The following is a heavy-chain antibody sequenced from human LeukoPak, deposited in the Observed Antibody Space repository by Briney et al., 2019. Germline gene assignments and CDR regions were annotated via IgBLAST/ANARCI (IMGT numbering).Heavy chain of an antibody. CDR3: ARDRPWQQLASGYFDY. J-gene: IGHJ4*02. Sequence: ASVKVSCKASGYTFTSYGISWVRQAPGQGLAWMGWISAYNGNTNYAQKLQGRVTMTTDTSTSTAYMELRSLRSDDTAVYYCARDRPWQQLASGYFDYWGQGTLVTVSS. CDR1: GYTFTSYG. D-gene: IGHD6-13*01. CDR2: ISAYNGNT. V-gene: IGHV1-18*01.